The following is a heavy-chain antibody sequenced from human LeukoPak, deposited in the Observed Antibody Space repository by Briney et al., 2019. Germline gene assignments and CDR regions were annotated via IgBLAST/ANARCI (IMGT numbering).Heavy chain of an antibody. CDR1: GFTFSSYA. V-gene: IGHV3-23*01. D-gene: IGHD3-16*02. Sequence: GGSLRLSCAASGFTFSSYAMSWVRQAPGKGLEWVSAISGSGGSTYYADSVKGRFTISRDNSKTTLYLQMNSLRAEDTAVYYSTKDPVSPRGGFGPWGQGSLVTVSS. CDR2: ISGSGGST. CDR3: TKDPVSPRGGFGP. J-gene: IGHJ5*02.